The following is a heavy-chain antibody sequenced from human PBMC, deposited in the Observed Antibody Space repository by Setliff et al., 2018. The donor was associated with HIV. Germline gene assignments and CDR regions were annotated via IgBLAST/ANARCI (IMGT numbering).Heavy chain of an antibody. Sequence: GESLKISCKGSGYSFTSYWIAWVRQVPGKGLEWMGIIYPTESDTRYSPSFQGQVTISADTSISTAYLQWSSLKASDTAVYYCSRASDPSHRMPPTNYYYYMDVWGKGTKVTVSS. J-gene: IGHJ6*03. CDR2: IYPTESDT. CDR1: GYSFTSYW. CDR3: SRASDPSHRMPPTNYYYYMDV. D-gene: IGHD2-2*01. V-gene: IGHV5-51*01.